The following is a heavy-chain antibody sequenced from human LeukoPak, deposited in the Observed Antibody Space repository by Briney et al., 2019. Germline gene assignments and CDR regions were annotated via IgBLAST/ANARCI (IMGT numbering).Heavy chain of an antibody. V-gene: IGHV1-3*03. CDR2: INPANGYT. Sequence: ASVKVSCKTSGYTFTNYAMHWVRQAPGQTIQWLAWINPANGYTRYSQHFQDRVTVSSDTSADTAYMELSSLRSEDEAIYYCAIRDGHTDHWGQGTLVTVSS. D-gene: IGHD5-24*01. J-gene: IGHJ4*02. CDR3: AIRDGHTDH. CDR1: GYTFTNYA.